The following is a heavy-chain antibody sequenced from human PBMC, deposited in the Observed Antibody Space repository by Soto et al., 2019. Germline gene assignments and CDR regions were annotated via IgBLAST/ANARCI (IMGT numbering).Heavy chain of an antibody. CDR3: AKDGTTTGIHYYAMDV. CDR1: GFTLTGYG. V-gene: IGHV3-23*01. D-gene: IGHD1-1*01. Sequence: PGGSLRLSCEVSGFTLTGYGMNWVRQAPDKGLEWVSTIGRGGDTYYADSVKGRFTISRDNSKNTLFLQMNSLRAEDTALYFCAKDGTTTGIHYYAMDVWGQGTTVTV. J-gene: IGHJ6*02. CDR2: IGRGGDT.